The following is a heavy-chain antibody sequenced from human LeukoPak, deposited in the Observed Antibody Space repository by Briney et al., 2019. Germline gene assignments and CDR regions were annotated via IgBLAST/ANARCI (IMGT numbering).Heavy chain of an antibody. V-gene: IGHV4-38-2*02. D-gene: IGHD3-22*01. Sequence: SETLSLTCTVSGYSISSGYYWGWIRQPPGKGLEWIGSIYHSGSTYYNPSLKSRVTISVDTPKNQFSLKLSSVTAADTAVYYCARVGDSSGGDAFDIWGQGTMVTVSS. CDR3: ARVGDSSGGDAFDI. CDR2: IYHSGST. CDR1: GYSISSGYY. J-gene: IGHJ3*02.